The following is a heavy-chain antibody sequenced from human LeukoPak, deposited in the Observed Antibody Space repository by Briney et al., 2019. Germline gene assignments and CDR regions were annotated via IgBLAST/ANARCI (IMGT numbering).Heavy chain of an antibody. CDR2: ISSSGSTI. J-gene: IGHJ6*03. D-gene: IGHD2-15*01. V-gene: IGHV3-48*03. CDR3: ARESVGYCSGGSCYPEYYYYYYMDV. CDR1: GFTFSSYE. Sequence: GGSLRLSCAASGFTFSSYEMNWVRQAPGKGLEWVSYISSSGSTIYYADSVKGRFTISRDNAKNSLYLQMNSLRAEDTAVYYCARESVGYCSGGSCYPEYYYYYYMDVWGKGTTVTISS.